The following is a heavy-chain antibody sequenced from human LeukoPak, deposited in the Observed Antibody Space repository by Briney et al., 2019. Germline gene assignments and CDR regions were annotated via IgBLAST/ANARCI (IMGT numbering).Heavy chain of an antibody. CDR2: IKSKTDGGTT. CDR3: ARVQGGGLPRWY. J-gene: IGHJ4*02. V-gene: IGHV3-15*01. D-gene: IGHD2-15*01. Sequence: PGGSLRLSCAASGFTFSNAWMSWVRQAPGKGLEWVGRIKSKTDGGTTDYAAPVKGRFTISRDNSKNTLYLQMNSLRAEDTAVYYCARVQGGGLPRWYWGQGTLVTVSS. CDR1: GFTFSNAW.